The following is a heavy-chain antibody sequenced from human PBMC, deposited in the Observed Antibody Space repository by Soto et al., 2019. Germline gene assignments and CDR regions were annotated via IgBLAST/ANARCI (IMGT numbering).Heavy chain of an antibody. CDR1: GFTFSSYG. D-gene: IGHD6-19*01. CDR2: ISYDGSNK. J-gene: IGHJ4*02. V-gene: IGHV3-30*18. Sequence: QVQLVESGGGVVQPGRSLRLSCAASGFTFSSYGMHWVRQAPGKGLEWVAVISYDGSNKYYADSVKGRLTISRDKSKNTLYLKMSRLRAEDTAVYYCAKVHLGWGHGPRRAVARGALDYWGQGTLVTVSS. CDR3: AKVHLGWGHGPRRAVARGALDY.